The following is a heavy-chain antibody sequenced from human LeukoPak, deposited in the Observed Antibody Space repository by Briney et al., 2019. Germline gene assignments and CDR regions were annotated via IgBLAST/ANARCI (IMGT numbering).Heavy chain of an antibody. CDR2: IYYSGST. V-gene: IGHV4-59*11. D-gene: IGHD3-9*01. CDR3: AREGYYDILTGYYFMFDP. J-gene: IGHJ5*02. CDR1: GGSISSHY. Sequence: PSETLSLTCTVSGGSISSHYWSWIRQPPGKGLEWIGYIYYSGSTNYNPSLKSRVTISVDTSKNQFSLKLSSVTAADTAVYYCAREGYYDILTGYYFMFDPWGQGTLVTVSS.